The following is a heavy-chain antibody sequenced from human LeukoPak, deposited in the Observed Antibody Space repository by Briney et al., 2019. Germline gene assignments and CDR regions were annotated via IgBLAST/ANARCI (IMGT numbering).Heavy chain of an antibody. V-gene: IGHV1-18*01. J-gene: IGHJ2*01. CDR2: ISGYNGNT. CDR3: ARGLGVVTAQSEQPKPRYFDL. D-gene: IGHD2-21*02. CDR1: GYTFISYG. Sequence: ASVKVSCKASGYTFISYGISWVRQAPGQGLEWMGWISGYNGNTNYAQNLQGRVTMTTDTSTSTAYMELRSLRSDNTAVYYCARGLGVVTAQSEQPKPRYFDLWGRGTQVTVSS.